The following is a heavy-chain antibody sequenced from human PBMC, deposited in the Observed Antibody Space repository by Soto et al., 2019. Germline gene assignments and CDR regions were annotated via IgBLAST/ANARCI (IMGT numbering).Heavy chain of an antibody. CDR3: ARDVAPAAISLLADY. J-gene: IGHJ4*02. D-gene: IGHD2-2*01. CDR2: ISAYNGYT. CDR1: GYPFISYG. Sequence: QVQLVQSGATLRKPGASIKVSCMASGYPFISYGFIWVRQAPGQGLEGLGWISAYNGYTKYEEKFQGRIPMTTGTSTRTAYMEPRSLKSDDTDVYYCARDVAPAAISLLADYCVQGTLITVSS. V-gene: IGHV1-18*01.